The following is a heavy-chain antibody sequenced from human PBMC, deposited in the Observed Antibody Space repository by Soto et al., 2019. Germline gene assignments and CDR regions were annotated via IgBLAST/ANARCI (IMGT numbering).Heavy chain of an antibody. V-gene: IGHV4-39*01. D-gene: IGHD6-6*01. Sequence: SETLSLTCTVSCGSISSSTYHWDWIRQPPGKGLEWIGAMYYTGNKNYNPSLESRVTMSVDTSKNQFSLKLSSVTPTDTAVYYCARRSSSSLGSLFDPWGRGILVTVSS. CDR3: ARRSSSSLGSLFDP. CDR1: CGSISSSTYH. J-gene: IGHJ5*02. CDR2: MYYTGNK.